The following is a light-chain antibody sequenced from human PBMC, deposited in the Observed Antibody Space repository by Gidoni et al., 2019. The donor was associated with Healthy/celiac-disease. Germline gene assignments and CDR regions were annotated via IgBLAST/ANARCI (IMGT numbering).Light chain of an antibody. Sequence: EIAMTQSPATLSVSPGERATLSCRASQSVSSYLAWYQQKPGQAPRLLIYGASTRATGIPSRFSGSGSGTEFTLTISSLQSEDFAVYYCQQYNNWPLTFXGXTKVEIK. CDR3: QQYNNWPLT. CDR2: GAS. CDR1: QSVSSY. V-gene: IGKV3-15*01. J-gene: IGKJ4*01.